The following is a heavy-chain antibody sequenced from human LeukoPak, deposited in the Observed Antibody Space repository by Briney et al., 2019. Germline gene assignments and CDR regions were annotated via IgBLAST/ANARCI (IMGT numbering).Heavy chain of an antibody. Sequence: PGGSLRLSCAASGFTFSSYWMSWVRQAPGKGLEWVANIKQDGSEKYYVDSVKGRFTISRDNAKNSLYLQMNSLRAEDTAVYYCARVSIRFLEWLFFDYWGQGTLVTVSS. V-gene: IGHV3-7*01. CDR2: IKQDGSEK. CDR1: GFTFSSYW. D-gene: IGHD3-3*01. CDR3: ARVSIRFLEWLFFDY. J-gene: IGHJ4*02.